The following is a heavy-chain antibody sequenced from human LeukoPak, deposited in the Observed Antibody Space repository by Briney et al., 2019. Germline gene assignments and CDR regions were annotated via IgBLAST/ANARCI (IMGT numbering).Heavy chain of an antibody. J-gene: IGHJ3*02. CDR3: VRGVSISSSWYNDI. CDR2: ISRGGSTT. D-gene: IGHD6-13*01. CDR1: GFTVSSTY. V-gene: IGHV3-11*01. Sequence: GGSLRLSCAASGFTVSSTYMSWIRQAPGKGLEWVSYISRGGSTTYYADSVKGRFTISRDNAKNSLYLQMNSLRAEDTAVYYCVRGVSISSSWYNDIWGQGTMVTVSS.